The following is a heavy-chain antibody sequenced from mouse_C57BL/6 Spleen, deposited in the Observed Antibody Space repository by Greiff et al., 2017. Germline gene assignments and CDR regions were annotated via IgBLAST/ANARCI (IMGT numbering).Heavy chain of an antibody. Sequence: EVHLVESGGGLVQPGGSLSLSCAASGFTFTDYYMSWVRQPPGKALEWLGFIRNKANGYTTEYSASVKGRFTISRDNSQSILYLQMNALRAEDSATYYCARSDYYGRGDYWGQGTSVTVSS. CDR3: ARSDYYGRGDY. D-gene: IGHD1-1*01. CDR1: GFTFTDYY. CDR2: IRNKANGYTT. J-gene: IGHJ4*01. V-gene: IGHV7-3*01.